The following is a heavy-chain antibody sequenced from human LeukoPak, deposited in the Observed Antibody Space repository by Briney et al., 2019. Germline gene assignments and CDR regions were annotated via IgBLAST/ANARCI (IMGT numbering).Heavy chain of an antibody. J-gene: IGHJ4*02. Sequence: SETLSLTCTVSGGSISSYYWSWIRQPPGKGLEWIGYIYYSGSINYNPSLKSRVTISVDTSKNQFSLKLSSVTAADTAVYYCARADYDLPIDYWGQGTLVTVSS. D-gene: IGHD3-3*01. CDR1: GGSISSYY. V-gene: IGHV4-59*01. CDR3: ARADYDLPIDY. CDR2: IYYSGSI.